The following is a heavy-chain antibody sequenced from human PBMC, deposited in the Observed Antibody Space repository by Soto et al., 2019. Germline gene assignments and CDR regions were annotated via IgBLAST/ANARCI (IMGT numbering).Heavy chain of an antibody. Sequence: ASVKVSCKASGYTFTSYAMHWVRQAPGQRLEWMGWINAGNGNTKYSQKFQGRVTITRDTSASTAYMELSSLRSEDTAVYYCARGLGRHFQREYQLLSVYYYYGMDVWGQGTTVTVSS. V-gene: IGHV1-3*01. D-gene: IGHD2-2*01. CDR3: ARGLGRHFQREYQLLSVYYYYGMDV. CDR2: INAGNGNT. J-gene: IGHJ6*02. CDR1: GYTFTSYA.